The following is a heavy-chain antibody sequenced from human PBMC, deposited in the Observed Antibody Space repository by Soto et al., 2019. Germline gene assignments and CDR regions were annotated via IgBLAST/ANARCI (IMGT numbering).Heavy chain of an antibody. J-gene: IGHJ4*02. Sequence: QLQLQESGPGLVKPSETLSLTCTVSGGSISSSSYCWGWIRQPPGKGLEWIGSIYYSGSTYYNPSLKSRVTISVDTSKNQFSLKLSSVTAADTAVYYCARQGLGYCSGGSCRLFDYWGQGTLVTVSS. D-gene: IGHD2-15*01. V-gene: IGHV4-39*01. CDR2: IYYSGST. CDR1: GGSISSSSYC. CDR3: ARQGLGYCSGGSCRLFDY.